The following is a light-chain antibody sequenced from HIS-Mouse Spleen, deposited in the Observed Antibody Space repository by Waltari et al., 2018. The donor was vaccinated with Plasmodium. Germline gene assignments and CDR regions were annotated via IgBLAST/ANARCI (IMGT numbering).Light chain of an antibody. CDR2: EVS. J-gene: IGLJ2*01. Sequence: QSALTQPPSASGSPGQSVTISCTGTSSDVGGYNYVSWYQQHPGTAPKLMIYEVSKRPAGVPDRSSGSKSGNMASLTVTGLHAEDEADYYCSSYAGSNNLVFGGGTKLTVL. V-gene: IGLV2-8*01. CDR3: SSYAGSNNLV. CDR1: SSDVGGYNY.